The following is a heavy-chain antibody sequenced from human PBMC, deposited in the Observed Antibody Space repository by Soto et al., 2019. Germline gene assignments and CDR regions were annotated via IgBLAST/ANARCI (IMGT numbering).Heavy chain of an antibody. CDR3: ARDSRTGCSSTDCYMS. V-gene: IGHV4-4*02. CDR2: IYHSGNT. CDR1: GDSISNGAW. Sequence: SETLSLTCAVSGDSISNGAWWSWVRQSPGKGLQWIGEIYHSGNTRNNPSLKSRVTMSVDKSNNQFSLNLMSVTAADTATYYCARDSRTGCSSTDCYMSWGRGILVTVSS. J-gene: IGHJ5*02. D-gene: IGHD2-2*01.